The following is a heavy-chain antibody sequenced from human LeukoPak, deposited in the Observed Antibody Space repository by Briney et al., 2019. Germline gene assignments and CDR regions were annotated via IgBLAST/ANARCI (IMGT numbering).Heavy chain of an antibody. CDR2: INGAGDRT. V-gene: IGHV3-64*02. CDR3: ARIGMENFYDL. CDR1: GFTFSGFS. J-gene: IGHJ5*02. Sequence: PGGSLRLSCAGSGFTFSGFSMHWVRQTPGRGLEYVSAINGAGDRTYYADSVKGRFSISRDNSKNTLYLQMGSLRGEDMALYFCARIGMENFYDLWGQGTLVTVSA. D-gene: IGHD1-7*01.